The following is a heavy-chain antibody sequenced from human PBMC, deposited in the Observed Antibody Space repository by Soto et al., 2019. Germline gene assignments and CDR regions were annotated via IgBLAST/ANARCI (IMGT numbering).Heavy chain of an antibody. D-gene: IGHD3-10*01. J-gene: IGHJ5*02. CDR3: ARITFGRFDP. CDR1: GYTFTSYG. V-gene: IGHV1-8*02. CDR2: MNPNSGNA. Sequence: ASVKVSCKASGYTFTSYGISWVRQATGQGLEWMGWMNPNSGNAGYAQNFKGRVTMTRNISIDTAYMELSSLRSEDTAVYYCARITFGRFDPWGQGTPVTVSS.